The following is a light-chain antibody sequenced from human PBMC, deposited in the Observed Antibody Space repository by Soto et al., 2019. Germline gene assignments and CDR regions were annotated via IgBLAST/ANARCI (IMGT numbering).Light chain of an antibody. CDR2: DAS. CDR3: QHYGRSPDLFT. V-gene: IGKV3-20*01. Sequence: IVFIHCPRIITLTPGERATLSCRASQSVSNTYLAWYQQRPGQAPRLLIYDASSRATGIPDRFSGSGSGTDFTLTISRLEPEDFAVYYCQHYGRSPDLFTFGPGTKVDIK. CDR1: QSVSNTY. J-gene: IGKJ3*01.